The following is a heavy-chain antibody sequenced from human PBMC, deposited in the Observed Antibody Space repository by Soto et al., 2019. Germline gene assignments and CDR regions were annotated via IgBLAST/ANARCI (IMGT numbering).Heavy chain of an antibody. CDR2: ISGSGGST. D-gene: IGHD3-22*01. CDR1: GFTFSSYA. Sequence: GGSLRLSCAASGFTFSSYAMSWVRQAPGKGLEWVSAISGSGGSTYYADSVKGRFTISRDNSKNTLYLQMNSLRAEDTAVYYCSNGNDSSGYYFRLDYWGQGTLVTVSS. V-gene: IGHV3-23*01. CDR3: SNGNDSSGYYFRLDY. J-gene: IGHJ4*02.